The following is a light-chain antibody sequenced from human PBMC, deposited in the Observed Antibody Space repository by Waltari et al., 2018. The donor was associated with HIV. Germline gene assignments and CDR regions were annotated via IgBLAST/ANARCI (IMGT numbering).Light chain of an antibody. CDR2: DVD. J-gene: IGLJ2*01. Sequence: SAVTQPASVSGLPGQSITISCSGDDSDFGLYNFVSWYQPFPGEPPKLLLYDVDSRASGISHRFSGSKPANTASLTISALRAEDEAHYYCASFLGDNTIVFGGGTKVTVL. CDR3: ASFLGDNTIV. CDR1: DSDFGLYNF. V-gene: IGLV2-14*03.